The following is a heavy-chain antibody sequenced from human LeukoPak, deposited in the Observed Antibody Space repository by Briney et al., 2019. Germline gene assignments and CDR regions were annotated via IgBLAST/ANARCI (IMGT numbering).Heavy chain of an antibody. CDR3: ARGPRIRIFGVVIRPHY. Sequence: ASVKVSCKASGYTFTGYYMHWVRQAPGQGLEWMGWINPNSGGTNYAQKFQGRVTMTRDTSISTAYMELSRLRSDDTALYYCARGPRIRIFGVVIRPHYWGQGTLVTVSS. D-gene: IGHD3-3*01. CDR2: INPNSGGT. J-gene: IGHJ4*02. CDR1: GYTFTGYY. V-gene: IGHV1-2*02.